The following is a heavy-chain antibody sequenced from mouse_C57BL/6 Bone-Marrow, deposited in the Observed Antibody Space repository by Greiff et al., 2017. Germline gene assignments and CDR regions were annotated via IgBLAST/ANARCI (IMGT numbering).Heavy chain of an antibody. CDR2: IRNKANNHAT. D-gene: IGHD2-3*01. CDR1: GFTFSDAW. CDR3: TRPPIYDGYLFAY. J-gene: IGHJ3*01. Sequence: EVKLVESGGGLVQPGGSMKLSCAASGFTFSDAWMDWVRQSPEKGLEWVAEIRNKANNHATYYAESVKGRFTISRDDSKSSVYLQMNSLRAEDTGIYYCTRPPIYDGYLFAYWGQGTLVTVSA. V-gene: IGHV6-6*01.